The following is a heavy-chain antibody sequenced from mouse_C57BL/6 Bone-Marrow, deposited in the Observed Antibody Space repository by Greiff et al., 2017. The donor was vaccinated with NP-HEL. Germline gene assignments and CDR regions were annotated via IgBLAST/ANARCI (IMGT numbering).Heavy chain of an antibody. Sequence: EVKLQESGGGLVQPGGSLKLSCAASGFTFSDYYMYWVRQTPEKRLEWVAYISNGGGSTYYPDTVKGRFTISRDNAKNTLYLQMSRLKSEDTAMYYCARHGTHWDWFAYWGQGTLVTVSA. CDR3: ARHGTHWDWFAY. V-gene: IGHV5-12*01. J-gene: IGHJ3*01. D-gene: IGHD4-1*01. CDR2: ISNGGGST. CDR1: GFTFSDYY.